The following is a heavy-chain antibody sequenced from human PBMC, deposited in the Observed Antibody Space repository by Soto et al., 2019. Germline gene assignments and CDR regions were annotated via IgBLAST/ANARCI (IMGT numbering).Heavy chain of an antibody. CDR3: ARGSSGYYLNYYFDY. CDR2: IYHSGST. Sequence: SETLSLTCAVSGGSISSGGYSWSWIRQPPGKGLEWIGYIYHSGSTYYNPSLKSRVTISVDRSKNQFSLKLSSVTAADTAVYYCARGSSGYYLNYYFDYWGQGTLVTVSS. D-gene: IGHD3-22*01. V-gene: IGHV4-30-2*01. J-gene: IGHJ4*02. CDR1: GGSISSGGYS.